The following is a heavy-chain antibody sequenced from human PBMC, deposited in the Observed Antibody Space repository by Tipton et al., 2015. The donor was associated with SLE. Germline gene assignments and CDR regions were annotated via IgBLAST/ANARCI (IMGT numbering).Heavy chain of an antibody. D-gene: IGHD1-26*01. CDR2: VNGDGSGT. Sequence: SLRLSCAASGFTFSSYWMSWVRQAPGKGLVWVSRVNGDGSGTTYADSVGGRFTISRDNVRNTLYLQMNSLRAEDTAVYYCGRAAIVGPSGGFDFWGQGTLVTVSS. V-gene: IGHV3-74*01. J-gene: IGHJ4*02. CDR3: GRAAIVGPSGGFDF. CDR1: GFTFSSYW.